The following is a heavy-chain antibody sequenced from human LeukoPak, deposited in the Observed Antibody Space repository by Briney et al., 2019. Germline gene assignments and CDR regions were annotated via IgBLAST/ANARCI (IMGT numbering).Heavy chain of an antibody. D-gene: IGHD1-26*01. Sequence: SETLSLTCAVYGGSFSGYYWSWIRQPPGKGLEWIGEINHSGSTNYNPSLKSRVTMSVDTSKNQFSLKLSSVTAADTAVYYCARDSLLGSYDYWGQGTLVTVSS. J-gene: IGHJ4*02. CDR1: GGSFSGYY. V-gene: IGHV4-34*01. CDR2: INHSGST. CDR3: ARDSLLGSYDY.